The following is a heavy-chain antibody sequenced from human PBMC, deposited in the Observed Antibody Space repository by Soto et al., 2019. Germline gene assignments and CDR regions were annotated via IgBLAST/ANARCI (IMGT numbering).Heavy chain of an antibody. CDR3: AKDYGIVVEFGLFDY. Sequence: QVQLVESGGGVVQPGRSLRLSCAASGFTFSSYGMHWVRQAPGKGLEWVAVISYDGSNKYYADSVKGRFTISRDNSKNTLYLQMNSLRAEDTAVYYCAKDYGIVVEFGLFDYWGQGTLVTVSS. CDR1: GFTFSSYG. D-gene: IGHD3-22*01. J-gene: IGHJ4*02. V-gene: IGHV3-30*18. CDR2: ISYDGSNK.